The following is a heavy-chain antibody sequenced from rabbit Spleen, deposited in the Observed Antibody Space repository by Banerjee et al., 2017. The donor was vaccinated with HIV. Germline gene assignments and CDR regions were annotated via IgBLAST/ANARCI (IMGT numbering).Heavy chain of an antibody. CDR3: ARDSGSSFSTYGMDL. CDR2: IDTGSSGFT. J-gene: IGHJ6*01. D-gene: IGHD8-1*01. Sequence: QEQLEESGGDLVKPEGSLTLTCTASGFSFSNNYVMCWVRQAPGKGLEWIACIDTGSSGFTYFASWAKGRFTISKTSSTTVTLQVTSLTAADTATYFCARDSGSSFSTYGMDLWGPGTLVTVS. CDR1: GFSFSNNYV. V-gene: IGHV1S45*01.